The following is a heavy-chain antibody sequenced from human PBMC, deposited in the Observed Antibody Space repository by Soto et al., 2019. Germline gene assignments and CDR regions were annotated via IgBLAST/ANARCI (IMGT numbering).Heavy chain of an antibody. Sequence: QVQLVQSGAEVKKPGASVKVSCKASGYTFTSYGISWVRQAPGQGLEWMGWISAYNGNTNYAQKLQGRVTMTTDTXXRXAXXELRSLRSDDTAVYYCARDSGSNYGYYYYYYGMDVWGQGSTVTVSS. J-gene: IGHJ6*02. CDR2: ISAYNGNT. V-gene: IGHV1-18*01. CDR3: ARDSGSNYGYYYYYYGMDV. CDR1: GYTFTSYG. D-gene: IGHD1-26*01.